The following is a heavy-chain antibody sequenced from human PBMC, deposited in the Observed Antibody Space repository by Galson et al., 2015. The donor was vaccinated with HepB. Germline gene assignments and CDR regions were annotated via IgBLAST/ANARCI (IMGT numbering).Heavy chain of an antibody. CDR1: GGTFSSYT. CDR2: TIPILGIA. V-gene: IGHV1-69*02. J-gene: IGHJ3*02. Sequence: SVKVSCKASGGTFSSYTISWVRQAPGQGLEWMGRTIPILGIANYAQKFQGRVTITADKSTSTAYMELSSLRSEDTAVYYCARHYDSSGYYRGAFDIWGQGTMVTLSS. D-gene: IGHD3-22*01. CDR3: ARHYDSSGYYRGAFDI.